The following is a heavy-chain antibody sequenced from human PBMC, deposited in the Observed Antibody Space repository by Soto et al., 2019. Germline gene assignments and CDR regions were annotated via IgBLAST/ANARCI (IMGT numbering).Heavy chain of an antibody. CDR3: ARDSSGYDGAFDN. D-gene: IGHD5-12*01. Sequence: SVKVSCKASGGTFSSYTISWVRQAPGQGLEWMGRIIPILGIANYAQKFQGRVTITADKSTSTAYMELSSLRSEDTAVYYCARDSSGYDGAFDNWGQGTVVTVSS. CDR1: GGTFSSYT. V-gene: IGHV1-69*04. J-gene: IGHJ3*02. CDR2: IIPILGIA.